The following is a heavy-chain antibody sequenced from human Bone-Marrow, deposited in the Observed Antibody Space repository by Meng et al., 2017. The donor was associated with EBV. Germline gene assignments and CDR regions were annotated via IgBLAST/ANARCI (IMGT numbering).Heavy chain of an antibody. CDR2: IYHSGSN. CDR1: GDPISSLNG. V-gene: IGHV4-4*02. D-gene: IGHD6-6*01. Sequence: HGPLQDASQGLVKPSETLSLTGTVSGDPISSLNGCSWATQSPAKGLEWIGEIYHSGSNNSTPSLKSRVTISVDEPKNQCSLKLTSVTAADTAVYYCAREGGFYSSSPDYWGPGTLVTVSS. CDR3: AREGGFYSSSPDY. J-gene: IGHJ4*02.